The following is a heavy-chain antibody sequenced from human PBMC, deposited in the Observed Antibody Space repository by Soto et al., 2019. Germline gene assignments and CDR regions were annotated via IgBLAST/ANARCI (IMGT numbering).Heavy chain of an antibody. J-gene: IGHJ6*02. V-gene: IGHV4-61*01. CDR3: ARFVRSCSATTCSTRADV. CDR1: GGFVNSDTHS. CDR2: SYAGGST. D-gene: IGHD2-2*01. Sequence: QVQLQESGPGLVKPSETLSLTCTVSGGFVNSDTHSWSWIRQTPGKRLEWIGFSYAGGSTKNPSVSSRVTMSVDTSKNQFSLKMRSVIVADTAVYHGARFVRSCSATTCSTRADVWGQGITVTVSS.